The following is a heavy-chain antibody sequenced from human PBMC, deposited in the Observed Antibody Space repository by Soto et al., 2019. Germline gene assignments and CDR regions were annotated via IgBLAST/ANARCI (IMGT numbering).Heavy chain of an antibody. CDR3: GRCTSTSCHLGSDY. CDR1: GFTFSSYA. D-gene: IGHD2-2*01. CDR2: ISYDGSSK. J-gene: IGHJ4*02. V-gene: IGHV3-30-3*01. Sequence: VQLVESGGGVVQPGRSLRLSCAASGFTFSSYAMNWVRQAPGKGLEWVALISYDGSSKYYADSVKGRFTISRDGSKNTLFLQMDSLGAADTAVYYCGRCTSTSCHLGSDYWGQGTLVTVSS.